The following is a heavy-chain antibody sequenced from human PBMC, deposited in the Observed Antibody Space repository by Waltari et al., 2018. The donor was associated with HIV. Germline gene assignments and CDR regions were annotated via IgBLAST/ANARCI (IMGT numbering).Heavy chain of an antibody. CDR1: GCPVSSNY. D-gene: IGHD4-17*01. CDR3: AKASGIVNGANSRYWYFDL. V-gene: IGHV3-53*01. Sequence: EVQLVESGGGLIQPGGSLRLSCAASGCPVSSNYINWVRQAPGKGLEWVSASYSGGSTYYADSVKGRFTISRDNSRNTLYLQMNSLRAEDTAVYYCAKASGIVNGANSRYWYFDLWGRGTLVTVSS. J-gene: IGHJ2*01. CDR2: SYSGGST.